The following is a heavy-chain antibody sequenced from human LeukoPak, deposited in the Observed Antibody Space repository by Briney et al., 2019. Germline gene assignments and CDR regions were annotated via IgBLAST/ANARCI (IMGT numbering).Heavy chain of an antibody. D-gene: IGHD5-18*01. CDR1: GFTFSDYG. Sequence: GGSLRLSCAASGFTFSDYGMHWVRQAPGKGLEWVSYISGSSSNRNYADSVRGLFTISRDNAKNSVYLQMNSLRAEDTAVYYCARYGYGYAKPIDYWGQGTLVTVSS. V-gene: IGHV3-48*04. CDR2: ISGSSSNR. CDR3: ARYGYGYAKPIDY. J-gene: IGHJ4*02.